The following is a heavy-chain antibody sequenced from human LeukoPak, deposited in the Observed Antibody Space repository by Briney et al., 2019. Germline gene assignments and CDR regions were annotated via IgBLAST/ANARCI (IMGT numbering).Heavy chain of an antibody. CDR1: GFSFSNYA. J-gene: IGHJ4*02. D-gene: IGHD2-15*01. V-gene: IGHV3-23*01. CDR2: ITGSGGGT. Sequence: GGSLRLSCAASGFSFSNYAMSWVRQTPGKGLEWVSGITGSGGGTYYADSVKGRFTISRDNSKNTLYLQMNSLRAEDTAVYYCTRDCSGGNCYEEMDFWGQGTLVTVSS. CDR3: TRDCSGGNCYEEMDF.